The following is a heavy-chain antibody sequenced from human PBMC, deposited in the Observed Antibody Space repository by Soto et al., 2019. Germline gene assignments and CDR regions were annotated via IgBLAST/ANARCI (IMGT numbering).Heavy chain of an antibody. CDR3: ANDGGFGELLVPLYYSYGMDV. Sequence: EVQLLESGGGLVQPGGSLRLSCAASGFTFSSYAMSWVRQAPGKGLEWVSAISGSGGSTYYADSVKGRFTISGDNSKSQLYLQMNSLRGEDTAVYYCANDGGFGELLVPLYYSYGMDVWGQGATVTVSS. CDR1: GFTFSSYA. D-gene: IGHD3-10*01. V-gene: IGHV3-23*01. J-gene: IGHJ6*02. CDR2: ISGSGGST.